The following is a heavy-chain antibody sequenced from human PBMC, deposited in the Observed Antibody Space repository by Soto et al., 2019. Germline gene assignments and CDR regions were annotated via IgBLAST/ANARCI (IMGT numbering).Heavy chain of an antibody. CDR1: GGTFSSYT. V-gene: IGHV1-69*02. J-gene: IGHJ4*02. CDR3: ARVYDILTGYTLDY. D-gene: IGHD3-9*01. CDR2: IIPILGIA. Sequence: SVKVSCKASGGTFSSYTISWVRQAPGQGLEWMGRIIPILGIANYAQKFQDRVTITADKSTSTAYMELSSLRSEDTAVYYCARVYDILTGYTLDYWGQGTLVTVSS.